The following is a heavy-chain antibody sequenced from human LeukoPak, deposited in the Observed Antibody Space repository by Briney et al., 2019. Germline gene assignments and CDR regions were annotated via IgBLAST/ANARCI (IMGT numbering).Heavy chain of an antibody. D-gene: IGHD2-21*02. CDR3: AKDWGYCGGDCYLYYFDY. CDR2: ISGSGGST. V-gene: IGHV3-23*01. J-gene: IGHJ4*02. CDR1: GFTFSSYA. Sequence: PGGSLRLSCAASGFTFSSYAMSWVRQAPGKGLEWVSAISGSGGSTYYADSVKGRFTISRDNSKNTLYLQMNSLRAEDTAVYYCAKDWGYCGGDCYLYYFDYWGQGTLVTVSS.